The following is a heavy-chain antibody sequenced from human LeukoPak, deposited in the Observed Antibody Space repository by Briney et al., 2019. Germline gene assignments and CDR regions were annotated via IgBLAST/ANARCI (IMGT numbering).Heavy chain of an antibody. CDR1: GFTFSSYW. Sequence: GGSLRLSCAASGFTFSSYWMSWVRQAPGKGLEWIARVKGKTDGETTEYAAPVRGRFTISRDDSKNTLYLQMNSLKIEDTAVYHCSTANKGYFSWGQGTLVTVSS. CDR3: STANKGYFS. D-gene: IGHD1-26*01. CDR2: VKGKTDGETT. V-gene: IGHV3-15*01. J-gene: IGHJ5*02.